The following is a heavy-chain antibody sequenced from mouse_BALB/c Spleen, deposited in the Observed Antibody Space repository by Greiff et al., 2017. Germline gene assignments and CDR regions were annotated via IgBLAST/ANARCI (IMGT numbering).Heavy chain of an antibody. V-gene: IGHV1-9*01. D-gene: IGHD1-1*01. J-gene: IGHJ4*01. CDR2: ILPGSGST. CDR3: AAPYGSSYDYAMDY. CDR1: GYTFSSYW. Sequence: QVQLQQSGAELMKPGASVKISCKATGYTFSSYWIEWVKQRPGHGLEWIGEILPGSGSTNYNEKFKGKATFTADTSSNTAYMQLSSLTSEDSAVYYCAAPYGSSYDYAMDYWGQGTSVTVSS.